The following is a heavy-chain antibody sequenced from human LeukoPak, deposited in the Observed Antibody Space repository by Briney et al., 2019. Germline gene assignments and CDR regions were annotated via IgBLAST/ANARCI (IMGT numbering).Heavy chain of an antibody. D-gene: IGHD1-26*01. CDR1: GFTFSTYG. V-gene: IGHV3-33*01. Sequence: PGGSLRLSCAASGFTFSTYGMHWVRQAPGKGLEWVAVIWYDGSKKYYADFVEGRFTISRDNSKNTLYLQMNSLRAEDTAVYYCARDRRIVGAIDYWSQGTLVTVSS. CDR3: ARDRRIVGAIDY. J-gene: IGHJ4*02. CDR2: IWYDGSKK.